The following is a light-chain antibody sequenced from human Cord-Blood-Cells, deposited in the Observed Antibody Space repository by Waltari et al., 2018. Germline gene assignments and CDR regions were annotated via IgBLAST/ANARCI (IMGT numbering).Light chain of an antibody. Sequence: QSALTQPASVSGSPGQSITISCTGTSSDVGGYNHVYWYQQHPGKAPKLIIYDVSNRPSGVSNRFSGSKSGNTASLTISGLQAEDEADYYCSSYTSSSTWVFGGGTKLTVL. V-gene: IGLV2-14*03. CDR1: SSDVGGYNH. CDR3: SSYTSSSTWV. CDR2: DVS. J-gene: IGLJ3*02.